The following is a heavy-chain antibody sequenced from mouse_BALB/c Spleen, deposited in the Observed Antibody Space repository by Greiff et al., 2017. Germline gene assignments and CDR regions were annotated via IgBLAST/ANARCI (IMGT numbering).Heavy chain of an antibody. Sequence: EVQVVESGGGLVKPGGSLKLSCAASGFTFSSYAMSWVRQTPEKRLEWVASISSGGSTYYPDSVKGRFTISRDNARNILYLQMSSLRSEDTAMYYCARGTYYYGGYYYAMDYWGQGTSVTVSS. V-gene: IGHV5-6-5*01. CDR3: ARGTYYYGGYYYAMDY. CDR2: ISSGGST. CDR1: GFTFSSYA. D-gene: IGHD1-1*01. J-gene: IGHJ4*01.